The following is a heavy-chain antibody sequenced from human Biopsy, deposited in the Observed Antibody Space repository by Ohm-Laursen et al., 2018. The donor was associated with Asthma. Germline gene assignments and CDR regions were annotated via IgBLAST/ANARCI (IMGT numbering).Heavy chain of an antibody. CDR1: GGTFGNYA. CDR3: ATPPVGSISYFDS. CDR2: ILPMLGTA. J-gene: IGHJ4*02. V-gene: IGHV1-69*13. Sequence: SVKVSCKASGGTFGNYAISWVRQAPGQALEWMGGILPMLGTANYAQKFQGRVTITADESTTTAYMELSSLRSEDTAVYFCATPPVGSISYFDSWGQGTLVTVSS. D-gene: IGHD1-26*01.